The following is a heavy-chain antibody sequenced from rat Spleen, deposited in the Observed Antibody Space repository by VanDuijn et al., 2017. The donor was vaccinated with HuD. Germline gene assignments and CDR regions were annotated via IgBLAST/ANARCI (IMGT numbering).Heavy chain of an antibody. CDR1: GFTFSNYY. D-gene: IGHD4-3*01. CDR3: AVAGYGY. J-gene: IGHJ2*01. Sequence: EVQLVESDGGLVQPGRSLKLSCAASGFTFSNYYMAWVRQAPTKGLEWVASISSGGGGTYYPDSVKGRFTISRDNAENTVYLQMNSLRSEDTATYYCAVAGYGYWGQGVMVTVSS. V-gene: IGHV5-25*01. CDR2: ISSGGGGT.